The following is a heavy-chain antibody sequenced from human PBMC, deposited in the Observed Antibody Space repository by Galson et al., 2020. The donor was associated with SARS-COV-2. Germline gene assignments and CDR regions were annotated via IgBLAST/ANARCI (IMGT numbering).Heavy chain of an antibody. V-gene: IGHV1-69*10. Sequence: SVKVSCKASGGTFSSYAISWVRQAPGQGLEWMGGIIPILGIANYAQKFQGRVTITADKSTSTAYMELSSLRSEDTAVYYCARASSSGYDISTGYWYYYYMDVWGKGTTVTVSS. D-gene: IGHD3-9*01. J-gene: IGHJ6*03. CDR3: ARASSSGYDISTGYWYYYYMDV. CDR2: IIPILGIA. CDR1: GGTFSSYA.